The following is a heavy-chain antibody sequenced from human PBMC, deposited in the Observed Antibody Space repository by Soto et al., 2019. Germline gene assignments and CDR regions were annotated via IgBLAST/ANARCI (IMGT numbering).Heavy chain of an antibody. CDR1: GDTFSSYA. D-gene: IGHD3-3*01. CDR2: IIPIFGTA. CDR3: AREKGKYYDFWSGYYAGFDY. V-gene: IGHV1-69*12. Sequence: QVQLVQSGADVKKPGSSVKVSCKASGDTFSSYAISWVRQAPGQGLEWMGGIIPIFGTANYAQKFQGRVTITADESTSTAYMELSSLRSEDTAVYYCAREKGKYYDFWSGYYAGFDYWGQGTLVTVSS. J-gene: IGHJ4*02.